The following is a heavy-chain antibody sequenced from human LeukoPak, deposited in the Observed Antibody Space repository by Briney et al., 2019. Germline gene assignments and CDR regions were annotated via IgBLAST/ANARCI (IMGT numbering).Heavy chain of an antibody. J-gene: IGHJ4*02. D-gene: IGHD4-17*01. Sequence: GESLKISCKGSGYRFTSYWIGWVRQMPGKGLEWMGIIYLGDYDARYSPSFQGQVTISADKSTTTAYLQWSSLKASDTAMYYCARQGERDDDYGDYIGDMDYWGQGTLVTVSS. CDR2: IYLGDYDA. CDR3: ARQGERDDDYGDYIGDMDY. CDR1: GYRFTSYW. V-gene: IGHV5-51*01.